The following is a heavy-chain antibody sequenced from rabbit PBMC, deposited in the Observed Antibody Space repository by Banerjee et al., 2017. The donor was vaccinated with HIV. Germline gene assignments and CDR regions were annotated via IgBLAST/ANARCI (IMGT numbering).Heavy chain of an antibody. CDR1: GFDLSSYYY. Sequence: QSLEESGGDLVKPGASLTLTCTASGFDLSSYYYMCWVRQAPGKRPEWIACIYAGSSGSTYYASWAKGRFTISKTSSTTVTLQMTSLTAADTATYFCARDLAGVIGWNFNLWGQGTLVTVS. J-gene: IGHJ4*01. D-gene: IGHD4-1*01. CDR3: ARDLAGVIGWNFNL. V-gene: IGHV1S40*01. CDR2: IYAGSSGST.